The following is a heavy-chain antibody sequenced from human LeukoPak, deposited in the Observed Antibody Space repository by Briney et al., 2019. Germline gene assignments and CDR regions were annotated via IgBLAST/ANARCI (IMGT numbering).Heavy chain of an antibody. J-gene: IGHJ4*02. D-gene: IGHD3-9*01. Sequence: ASVKVSCKVSGYTLIELSMHWVRQAPGKGLEWMGGFDPEHGETIYAQKFQGRVTMTEDTSTDTAYMELSSLRSEDTAVYYCATGYYDILTGYYPFDYWGQGTLVTVSS. V-gene: IGHV1-24*01. CDR2: FDPEHGET. CDR3: ATGYYDILTGYYPFDY. CDR1: GYTLIELS.